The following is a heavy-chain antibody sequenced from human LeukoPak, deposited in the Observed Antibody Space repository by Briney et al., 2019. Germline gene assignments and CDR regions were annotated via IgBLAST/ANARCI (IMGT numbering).Heavy chain of an antibody. D-gene: IGHD2-2*01. Sequence: SETLSLTCTVSGGSISSSSYYWGWIRQPPGKGLEWIGSIYYSGSTYYNPSLKSRVTISVDTSKNQFSLKLSSVTAADTAVYYCARAQLPLRYCSSTSCSKGGFDYWGQGTLVTVSS. CDR1: GGSISSSSYY. CDR2: IYYSGST. J-gene: IGHJ4*02. V-gene: IGHV4-39*07. CDR3: ARAQLPLRYCSSTSCSKGGFDY.